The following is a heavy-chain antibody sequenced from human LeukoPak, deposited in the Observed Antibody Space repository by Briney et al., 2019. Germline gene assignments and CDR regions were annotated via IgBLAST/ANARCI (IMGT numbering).Heavy chain of an antibody. D-gene: IGHD3-10*01. V-gene: IGHV4-59*01. CDR1: GGSISSYY. CDR2: IYYSRST. Sequence: PSETLSLTCTDSGGSISSYYWSWIRQPPGKGLEWIGYIYYSRSTNYNPSLKSRVTISVDTSKNQFSLKLSSVTAADTAVYYCARERGLWFGELLYPINWFDPWGQGTLVTVSS. J-gene: IGHJ5*02. CDR3: ARERGLWFGELLYPINWFDP.